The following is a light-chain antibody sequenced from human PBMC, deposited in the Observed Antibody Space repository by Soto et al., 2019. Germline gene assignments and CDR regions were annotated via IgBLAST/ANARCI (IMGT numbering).Light chain of an antibody. CDR3: LSGHSRP. CDR2: AAS. CDR1: QGLSIY. Sequence: DSQMTQAPSSVSASVGDIVTITCRASQGLSIYLAWYQQKPGKAPKLLIYAASNLQSGVPSRFSGSGSGTDVPLTISSLQPEDFATYFCLSGHSRPFGGGTKVEI. V-gene: IGKV1-12*02. J-gene: IGKJ4*01.